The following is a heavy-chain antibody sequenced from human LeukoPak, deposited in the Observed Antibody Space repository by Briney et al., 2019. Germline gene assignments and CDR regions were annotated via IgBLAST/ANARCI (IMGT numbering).Heavy chain of an antibody. CDR1: GFSFGDYA. J-gene: IGHJ4*02. Sequence: PGRSLRLSCTASGFSFGDYAMSWVRQAPGKGLEWVGFIKSNAYGGTTEYAASVKGRFAISRDDSKSIAYLQMNSLKTEDTAMYYCTRDGGTLDYWGQGTLVTVSS. D-gene: IGHD3-16*01. CDR3: TRDGGTLDY. CDR2: IKSNAYGGTT. V-gene: IGHV3-49*04.